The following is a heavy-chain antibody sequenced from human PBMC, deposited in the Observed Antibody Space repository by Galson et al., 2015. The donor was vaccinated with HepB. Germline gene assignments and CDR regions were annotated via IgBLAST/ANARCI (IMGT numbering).Heavy chain of an antibody. J-gene: IGHJ4*02. V-gene: IGHV3-23*01. D-gene: IGHD3-9*01. CDR1: RFTFNFYA. CDR2: IGSSGDST. CDR3: AKDRGTDWGLDY. Sequence: SLRLSCAASRFTFNFYAMSWVRQAPGKGLAWVSSIGSSGDSTYYADSRKGRFTISRDNFKNTLYLQMNGLRAKDTAVYYCAKDRGTDWGLDYWGQGTLVTVSS.